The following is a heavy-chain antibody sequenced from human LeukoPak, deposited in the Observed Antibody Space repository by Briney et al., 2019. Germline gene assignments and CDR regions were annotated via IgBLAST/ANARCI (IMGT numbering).Heavy chain of an antibody. CDR2: INPNSGGT. CDR1: GYTFTGYY. D-gene: IGHD3-9*01. CDR3: AGVGNDYDIFALVDY. V-gene: IGHV1-2*02. J-gene: IGHJ4*02. Sequence: ASVKVSCKASGYTFTGYYMHWVRQAPGQGLEWMGWINPNSGGTNYAQKFQGRVTMTRDTSISTAYMELSRLRSDDTAVYYCAGVGNDYDIFALVDYWGQGTLVTVSS.